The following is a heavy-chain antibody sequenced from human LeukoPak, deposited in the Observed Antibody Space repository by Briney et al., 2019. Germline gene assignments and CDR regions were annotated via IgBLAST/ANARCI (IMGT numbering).Heavy chain of an antibody. J-gene: IGHJ3*02. D-gene: IGHD3-22*01. CDR1: GFTFSSYE. V-gene: IGHV3-48*03. CDR2: IGASDSST. CDR3: ARYGDSSVYYSADAFDI. Sequence: GGSLRLSCAASGFTFSSYEMNWVRQAPGKGLEWVSYIGASDSSTYYADSVKGRFTISRDNAKNSLYLQMNSLRAEDTAVYYCARYGDSSVYYSADAFDIWGQGTMVTVSS.